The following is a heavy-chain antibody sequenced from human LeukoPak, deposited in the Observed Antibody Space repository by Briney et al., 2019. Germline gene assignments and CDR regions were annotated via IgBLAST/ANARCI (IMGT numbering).Heavy chain of an antibody. J-gene: IGHJ4*02. Sequence: PGGSLRLSCAASGFTFSSYSMNWVRQAPGKGLEWVSSISSSSSYIYYADSVKGRFTISRDNAKNSLYLQMNSPRAEDTAVYYCARGDYGDYAAPPDYWGQGTLVTVSS. CDR2: ISSSSSYI. CDR3: ARGDYGDYAAPPDY. CDR1: GFTFSSYS. D-gene: IGHD4-17*01. V-gene: IGHV3-21*01.